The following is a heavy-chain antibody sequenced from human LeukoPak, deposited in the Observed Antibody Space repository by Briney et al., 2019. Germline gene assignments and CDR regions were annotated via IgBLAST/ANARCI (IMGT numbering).Heavy chain of an antibody. CDR1: GFTFSSYA. CDR3: AKDVWWSVS. V-gene: IGHV3-30*04. D-gene: IGHD2-8*02. CDR2: ISYDGSNK. Sequence: SGGSLRLSCAASGFTFSSYAMHWVRQAPGKGLEWVAVISYDGSNKYYADSVKGRFTISRDNSKNTLYLQINSLRAEDTAIYYCAKDVWWSVSWGQGTLVTVSS. J-gene: IGHJ5*02.